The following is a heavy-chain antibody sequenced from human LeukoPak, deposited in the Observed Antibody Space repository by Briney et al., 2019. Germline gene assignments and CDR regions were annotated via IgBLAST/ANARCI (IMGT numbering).Heavy chain of an antibody. J-gene: IGHJ4*02. D-gene: IGHD4-23*01. Sequence: GGSLRLSCAASGFSFSYYGMHWVRQAPGKGLEWVSAISGSGGSTYYADSVKGRFTISRDNSTNTLYLQMNSLRAEDAAVYYCATVHGGHRGSDYWGQGTLVTVSS. CDR3: ATVHGGHRGSDY. CDR1: GFSFSYYG. CDR2: ISGSGGST. V-gene: IGHV3-23*01.